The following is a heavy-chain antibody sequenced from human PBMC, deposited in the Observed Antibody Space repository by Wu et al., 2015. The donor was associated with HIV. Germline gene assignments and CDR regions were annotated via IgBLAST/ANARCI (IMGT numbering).Heavy chain of an antibody. V-gene: IGHV1-69*05. CDR1: GGSFSGYG. CDR3: AREIFDNYGMDV. Sequence: QVQLVQSGAEVKKPGSSVKVSCKTSGGSFSGYGLSWVRQAPGQGLEWMGGIIPSFGPPNYAQSFQGRVTITTDESMTIAYMELSSLKSDDTAVYYCAREIFDNYGMDVWGHGTTVTVSS. J-gene: IGHJ6*02. D-gene: IGHD3-3*01. CDR2: IIPSFGPP.